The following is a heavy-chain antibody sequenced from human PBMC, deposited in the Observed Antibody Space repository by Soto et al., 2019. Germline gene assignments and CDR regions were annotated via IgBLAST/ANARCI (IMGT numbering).Heavy chain of an antibody. J-gene: IGHJ4*02. CDR1: GFTFSSYG. V-gene: IGHV3-33*01. CDR3: ARQLIAAAGPFDY. Sequence: QVQLVESVGGVVQPGRSLRLSCAASGFTFSSYGMHWVRQAPGTGMEWVAGIWYEGSNKYYADSVKGRFTISSDNSKNTLYLQMNSLRAEDTAVYYCARQLIAAAGPFDYWGQGTLVTVSS. CDR2: IWYEGSNK. D-gene: IGHD6-13*01.